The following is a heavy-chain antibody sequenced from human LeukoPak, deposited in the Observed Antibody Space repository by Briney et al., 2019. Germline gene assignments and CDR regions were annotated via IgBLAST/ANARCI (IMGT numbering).Heavy chain of an antibody. Sequence: GGSLRLSCAASGFDFHNYVIHWVRQAPGKGLEWVAVISSDVNIKYYADSVKGRFTISRDSSSKMVSLQMNSLGTEDTAVYYCATGGDLTFDYWGQGTLVTVSS. V-gene: IGHV3-30-3*01. CDR1: GFDFHNYV. CDR2: ISSDVNIK. CDR3: ATGGDLTFDY. J-gene: IGHJ4*02. D-gene: IGHD3-10*01.